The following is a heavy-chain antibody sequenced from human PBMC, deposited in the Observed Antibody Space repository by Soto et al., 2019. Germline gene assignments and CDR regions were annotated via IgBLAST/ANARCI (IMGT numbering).Heavy chain of an antibody. CDR3: ARELDPYYGGNSLSLDY. Sequence: PGGSLRLSCAASGFTFSSYWMSWVRQAPGKGLEWVANIKEDGSEKYYVDSVKGRFTISRDNAKNSLYLQMNSLRAEDTAVYYCARELDPYYGGNSLSLDYWGQGTQVTVSS. D-gene: IGHD4-17*01. V-gene: IGHV3-7*01. CDR1: GFTFSSYW. J-gene: IGHJ4*02. CDR2: IKEDGSEK.